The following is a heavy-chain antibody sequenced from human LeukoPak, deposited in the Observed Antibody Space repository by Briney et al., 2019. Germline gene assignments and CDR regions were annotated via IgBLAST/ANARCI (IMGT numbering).Heavy chain of an antibody. D-gene: IGHD6-13*01. J-gene: IGHJ4*02. CDR3: ARGTAAGKRGDFDY. CDR2: INHSGST. Sequence: SETLSLTCAVYGGSFSGYYWSWIRQPPGKGLEWIGEINHSGSTNYNPSLKSRVSISVDTSNNQFSLKLSSVTAADTAVYYCARGTAAGKRGDFDYWGQGTLVTVSS. CDR1: GGSFSGYY. V-gene: IGHV4-34*01.